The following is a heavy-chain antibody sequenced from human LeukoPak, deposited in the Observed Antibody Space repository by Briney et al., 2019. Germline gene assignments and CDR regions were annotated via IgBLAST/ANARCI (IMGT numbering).Heavy chain of an antibody. CDR1: GGSISSSSYY. Sequence: SETLSLTCTVSGGSISSSSYYWGWLRQPPGKGLEWIGSIYYSGSTYYNPSLKSRVTISVDTSKTQFSLKLRSVTAADPAVYYCARDVLRFLEWLLDYWGQGTLVTVSS. V-gene: IGHV4-39*07. CDR3: ARDVLRFLEWLLDY. CDR2: IYYSGST. D-gene: IGHD3-3*01. J-gene: IGHJ4*02.